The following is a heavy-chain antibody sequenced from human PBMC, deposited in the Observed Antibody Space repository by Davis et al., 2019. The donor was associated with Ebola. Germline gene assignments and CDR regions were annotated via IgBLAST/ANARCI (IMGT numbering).Heavy chain of an antibody. J-gene: IGHJ6*02. CDR1: GYTFTNYY. Sequence: ASVKVSCKAFGYTFTNYYVHWVRLAPGQRLEWMGVINPSAGYTNYAQRFQGRVTITRDTSTSTVYLEVRRLKSDDTAVYYCARDGPDYYGLDVWGQRTAVTVAS. CDR3: ARDGPDYYGLDV. V-gene: IGHV1-46*01. CDR2: INPSAGYT.